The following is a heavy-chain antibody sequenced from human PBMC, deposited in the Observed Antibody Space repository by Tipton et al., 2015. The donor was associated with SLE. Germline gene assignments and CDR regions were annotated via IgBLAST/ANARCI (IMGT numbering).Heavy chain of an antibody. CDR1: GGSISSYY. D-gene: IGHD6-13*01. CDR2: IYYSGST. V-gene: IGHV4-59*01. Sequence: TLSLTCTVSGGSISSYYWSWIRQPPEKGLEWIGYIYYSGSTNYNPSLKSRVTISVDTSKNQFSLKLSSVTAADTAVYYCARWWGSWPYYFDYWGQGTLVTVSS. CDR3: ARWWGSWPYYFDY. J-gene: IGHJ4*02.